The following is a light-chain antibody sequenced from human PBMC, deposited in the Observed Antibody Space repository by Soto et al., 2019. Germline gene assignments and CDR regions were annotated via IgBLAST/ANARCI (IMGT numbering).Light chain of an antibody. CDR3: GTWDSSLSVYV. CDR2: SDN. V-gene: IGLV1-40*01. J-gene: IGLJ1*01. Sequence: QSALTQPPSVSGAPGQRVTISCTGSSSNIGAGYVVHWYQQLPGAAPKLLIFSDNNRPSGVPDRFSGSKSGTSASLAITGLRAEDEADYYCGTWDSSLSVYVFAIGTKVTVL. CDR1: SSNIGAGYV.